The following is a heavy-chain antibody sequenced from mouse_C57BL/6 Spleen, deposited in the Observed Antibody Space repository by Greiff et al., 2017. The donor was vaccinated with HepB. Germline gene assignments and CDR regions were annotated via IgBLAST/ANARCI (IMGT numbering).Heavy chain of an antibody. CDR3: TRGNYGSSFYWYFDV. D-gene: IGHD1-1*01. CDR2: IDPENGDT. V-gene: IGHV14-4*01. Sequence: EVKLQESGAELVRPGASVKLSCTASGFNIKDDYMHWVKQRPEQGLEWIGWIDPENGDTEYASKFQGKATITADTSSNTAYLQLSSLTSEDTAVYYCTRGNYGSSFYWYFDVWGTGTTVTVSS. J-gene: IGHJ1*03. CDR1: GFNIKDDY.